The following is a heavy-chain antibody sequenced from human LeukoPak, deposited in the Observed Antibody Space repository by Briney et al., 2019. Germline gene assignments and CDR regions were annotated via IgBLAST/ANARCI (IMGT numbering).Heavy chain of an antibody. Sequence: PSETLSLTCTVSGGSVSSGSYYWSWIRQPPGKGLEWIGYIYYSGSTNYNPSLKSRVTISVDTSKNQFSLKLSSVTAADTAVYYCARGSGHQGAFDIWGQGTMVTVSS. D-gene: IGHD6-19*01. CDR2: IYYSGST. CDR1: GGSVSSGSYY. V-gene: IGHV4-61*01. CDR3: ARGSGHQGAFDI. J-gene: IGHJ3*02.